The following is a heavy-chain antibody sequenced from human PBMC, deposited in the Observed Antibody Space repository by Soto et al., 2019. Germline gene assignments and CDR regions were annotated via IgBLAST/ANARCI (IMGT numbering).Heavy chain of an antibody. CDR3: ARLKVGVGSNSFDY. J-gene: IGHJ4*02. Sequence: DVHLVESGGGLVQPGGSLRLSCAASGFTFSSNHLHWVRQGRGEGLEWVSGIGPAGDSYYSGSVKGRFIISRENAKNSFYLPMNNLRAEDTAVYFCARLKVGVGSNSFDYWGQGTLVTVSS. D-gene: IGHD1-26*01. V-gene: IGHV3-13*01. CDR2: IGPAGDS. CDR1: GFTFSSNH.